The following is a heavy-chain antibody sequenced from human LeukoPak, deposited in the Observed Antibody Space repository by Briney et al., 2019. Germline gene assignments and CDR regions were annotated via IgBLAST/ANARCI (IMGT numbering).Heavy chain of an antibody. CDR3: AREGVGPPAFDI. J-gene: IGHJ3*02. V-gene: IGHV1-2*06. Sequence: ASVKVSCKASGYTFTGYHMHWVRQAPGQGLEWMGRINPNSGDTNSAQKFQGRVTMTRDTSISTAYMELSRLRSDDTAVYYCAREGVGPPAFDIWGQGTMVTVSS. CDR2: INPNSGDT. D-gene: IGHD2-8*01. CDR1: GYTFTGYH.